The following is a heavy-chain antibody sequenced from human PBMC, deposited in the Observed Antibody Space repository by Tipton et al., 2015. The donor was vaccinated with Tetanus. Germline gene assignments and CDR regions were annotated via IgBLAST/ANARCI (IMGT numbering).Heavy chain of an antibody. J-gene: IGHJ4*02. CDR3: ARDQARGARGWNYFDY. V-gene: IGHV4-31*02. CDR1: GGSISGGRYY. D-gene: IGHD1-26*01. Sequence: LRLSCTVSGGSISGGRYYWSWIRQRPGKGLEWIGDIYSSGSTHSDPSLKGRVTISVDTSKNQFSLRLNSVTAADTAVYYCARDQARGARGWNYFDYWGLGTLVTVSS. CDR2: IYSSGST.